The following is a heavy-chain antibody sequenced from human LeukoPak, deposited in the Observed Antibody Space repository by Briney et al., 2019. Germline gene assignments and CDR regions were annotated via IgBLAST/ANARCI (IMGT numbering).Heavy chain of an antibody. CDR3: ARRGYYYDSSHYYYFDY. J-gene: IGHJ4*02. D-gene: IGHD3-22*01. V-gene: IGHV4-59*08. Sequence: PSETLSLTCTVSGVSITSYYWSWIRQPPGKGLEWIGLIYHSGSTNDNPSLKSRVTTSVDTSKNQFSLKLSSVTAADTAVYYCARRGYYYDSSHYYYFDYWGQGTLVTVSS. CDR2: IYHSGST. CDR1: GVSITSYY.